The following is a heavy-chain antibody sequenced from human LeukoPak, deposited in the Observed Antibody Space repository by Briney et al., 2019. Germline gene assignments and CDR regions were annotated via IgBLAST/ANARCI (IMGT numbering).Heavy chain of an antibody. J-gene: IGHJ6*03. Sequence: GGSLRLSCAASGFTFDDYAMHWVRQAPGKGLEWVSGISWNSGSIGYADSVKGRFTISRDNAKNSLYLQMNSLRAEDTALYYCAKADGPYHYYYDMDVWGKGTTVTISS. CDR3: AKADGPYHYYYDMDV. CDR2: ISWNSGSI. V-gene: IGHV3-9*01. CDR1: GFTFDDYA. D-gene: IGHD4-17*01.